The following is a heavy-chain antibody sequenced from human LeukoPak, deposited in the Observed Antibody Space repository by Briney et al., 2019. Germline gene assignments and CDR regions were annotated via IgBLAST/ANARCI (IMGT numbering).Heavy chain of an antibody. D-gene: IGHD3-22*01. J-gene: IGHJ4*02. Sequence: SETLSLTWAVYGGSFSGYYWSWIRQPSGKGLEWIGEINHSGSTNYNPSLKSRVTISVDTSKNQFSLKLSSVTAADTAVYYCASVSLHRARDYWGQGTLVTVSS. CDR2: INHSGST. V-gene: IGHV4-34*01. CDR1: GGSFSGYY. CDR3: ASVSLHRARDY.